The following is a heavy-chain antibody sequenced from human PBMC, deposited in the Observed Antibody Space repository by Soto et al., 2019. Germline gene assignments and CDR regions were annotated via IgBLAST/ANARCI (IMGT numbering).Heavy chain of an antibody. V-gene: IGHV3-33*01. CDR1: RFTFSSYG. CDR3: AREGIQLWLQVNYYYYGMDV. CDR2: IWYDGSNK. J-gene: IGHJ6*02. D-gene: IGHD5-18*01. Sequence: QVQLVESGGGVVQPGRSLRLSCAASRFTFSSYGMHWVRQAPGKGLEWVAVIWYDGSNKYYADSVKGRFTISRDNSKNTLYLQMNSLRAEDTAVYYCAREGIQLWLQVNYYYYGMDVWGQGTTVTVSS.